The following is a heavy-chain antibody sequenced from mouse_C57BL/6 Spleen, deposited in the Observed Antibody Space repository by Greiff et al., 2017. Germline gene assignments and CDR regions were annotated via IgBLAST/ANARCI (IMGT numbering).Heavy chain of an antibody. CDR3: ARGAYYGSSHFDY. CDR1: GYAFTNYL. J-gene: IGHJ2*01. V-gene: IGHV1-54*01. CDR2: INPGSGGT. D-gene: IGHD1-1*01. Sequence: VQLKESGAELVRPGTSVKVSCKASGYAFTNYLIEWVKQRPGQGLEWIGVINPGSGGTNYNEKFKGKATLTADTSSSTSYMPLRSLTSEDSAVYCCARGAYYGSSHFDYWGQGTTLTVSS.